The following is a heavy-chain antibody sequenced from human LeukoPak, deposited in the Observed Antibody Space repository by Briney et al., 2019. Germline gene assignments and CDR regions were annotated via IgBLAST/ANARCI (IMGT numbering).Heavy chain of an antibody. D-gene: IGHD3-22*01. V-gene: IGHV3-23*01. J-gene: IGHJ4*02. CDR1: GFTFSSYS. CDR3: AKKGTDYYDSSGYYYFDY. CDR2: ISGSGGST. Sequence: GGSLRLSCAASGFTFSSYSMNWVRQAPGKGLEWVSAISGSGGSTYYADSVKGRFTISRDNSKNTLYLQMNSLRAEDTAVYYCAKKGTDYYDSSGYYYFDYWGQGTLVTVSS.